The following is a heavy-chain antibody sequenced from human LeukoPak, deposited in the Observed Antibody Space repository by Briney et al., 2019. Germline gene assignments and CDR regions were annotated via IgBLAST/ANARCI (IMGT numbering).Heavy chain of an antibody. J-gene: IGHJ5*02. D-gene: IGHD6-13*01. CDR2: IYYSGST. CDR1: GGSISSYY. CDR3: ARAFGYSSSWYEYNWFDP. Sequence: SETPSLTCTVSGGSISSYYWSWIRQPPGKGLEWIGYIYYSGSTNYNPSLKSRVTISVDTFKNQFSLKLSSVTAADTAAYYCARAFGYSSSWYEYNWFDPWGQGTLVTVSS. V-gene: IGHV4-59*01.